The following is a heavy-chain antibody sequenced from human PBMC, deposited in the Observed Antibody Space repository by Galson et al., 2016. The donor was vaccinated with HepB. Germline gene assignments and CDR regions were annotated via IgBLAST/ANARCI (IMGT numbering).Heavy chain of an antibody. CDR1: GDSISNVGRH. V-gene: IGHV4-39*01. J-gene: IGHJ4*02. Sequence: SETLSLTCSVSGDSISNVGRHWGWFRQSPGMGLEYIGSIHSSGTSYYNPSLTSRLTLSADTSRNQFFLSLTSVTAADTATYYCVRLGMAAVVANRRGSLYWSQGTRVTVSS. CDR3: VRLGMAAVVANRRGSLY. D-gene: IGHD3-10*01. CDR2: IHSSGTS.